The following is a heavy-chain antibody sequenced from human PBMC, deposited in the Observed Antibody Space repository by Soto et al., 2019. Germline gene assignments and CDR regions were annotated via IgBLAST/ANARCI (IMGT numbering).Heavy chain of an antibody. J-gene: IGHJ6*02. CDR2: IIPIFGTA. CDR1: GGTFSSYA. V-gene: IGHV1-69*13. Sequence: SVKVSCKASGGTFSSYAISWVRQAPGQGLEWMGGIIPIFGTANYAQKFQGRVTITADESTSTAYMELSSLRSEDTAVYYCARAPHYYDSSGYYYGMDVWGQGTTVTVSS. D-gene: IGHD3-22*01. CDR3: ARAPHYYDSSGYYYGMDV.